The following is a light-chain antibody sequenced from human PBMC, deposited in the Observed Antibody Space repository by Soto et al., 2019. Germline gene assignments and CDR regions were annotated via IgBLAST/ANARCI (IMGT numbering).Light chain of an antibody. Sequence: DIQKTQSPSSLSASLGDRVTITCRASESISSYLNWYQQKPGRAPKLLIYAASSLQSGVPSRFSGSGSGTDFTLTINSLQSGDFATYYCQHSYTTPWTFGQGTKVEIK. CDR1: ESISSY. CDR3: QHSYTTPWT. CDR2: AAS. J-gene: IGKJ1*01. V-gene: IGKV1-39*01.